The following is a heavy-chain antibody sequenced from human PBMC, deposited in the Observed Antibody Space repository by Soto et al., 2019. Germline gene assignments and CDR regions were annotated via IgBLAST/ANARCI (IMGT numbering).Heavy chain of an antibody. V-gene: IGHV3-30*18. CDR1: GFTFGSYG. D-gene: IGHD2-8*02. CDR3: ANIRNVVYAHNAY. Sequence: GGSLRLSCAASGFTFGSYGMHWVRQAPGKGLEWVAVISYDGSNKYYADSVRGRFAISRDNSNNMLYLQMNSRRAEDTAVYYCANIRNVVYAHNAYWGQGTLVTVSS. J-gene: IGHJ4*02. CDR2: ISYDGSNK.